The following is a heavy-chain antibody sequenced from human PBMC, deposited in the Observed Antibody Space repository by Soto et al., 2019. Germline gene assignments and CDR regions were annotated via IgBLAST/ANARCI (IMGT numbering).Heavy chain of an antibody. Sequence: QVQLVQSGAEVKMPGSSVRVSCKASGGSFSKYGISWVRQAPGQGLEWMGGIIPMFGIGNYAEKFLGRVTITADESTSTSHMELSSLRSEYTAVYFCAGGYRENYFYAMDVWGQGTTVTVSS. CDR1: GGSFSKYG. V-gene: IGHV1-69*01. CDR3: AGGYRENYFYAMDV. J-gene: IGHJ6*02. CDR2: IIPMFGIG. D-gene: IGHD1-26*01.